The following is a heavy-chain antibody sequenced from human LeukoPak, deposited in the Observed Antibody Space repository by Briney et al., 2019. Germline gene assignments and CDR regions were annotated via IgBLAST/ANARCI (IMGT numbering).Heavy chain of an antibody. CDR3: ARDLVVPAAMPYYYYYYMDV. D-gene: IGHD2-2*01. V-gene: IGHV4-61*01. CDR2: IYYSGST. CDR1: GGSITSSNYY. Sequence: PSETLSLTCTVSGGSITSSNYYWSWIRQPPGKGLEWIGYIYYSGSTNYNPSLKSRVTISVDTSKNQFSLKLSSVTAADTAVYYCARDLVVPAAMPYYYYYYMDVWGKGTTVTVSS. J-gene: IGHJ6*03.